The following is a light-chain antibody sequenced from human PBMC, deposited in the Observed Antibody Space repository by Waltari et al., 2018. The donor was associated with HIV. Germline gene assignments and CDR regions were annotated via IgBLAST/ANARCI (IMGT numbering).Light chain of an antibody. CDR3: QRYYSTPPAT. V-gene: IGKV1-NL1*01. Sequence: DIQMTQSPSSLSASVGDRVTITCRASQAISNSLAWYQQKPGKAPKLLLYGASRLESGVPSRFSGSGSGTDYTLTISSLQPEDFATFYCQRYYSTPPATFGQGTKLEIK. CDR2: GAS. J-gene: IGKJ2*01. CDR1: QAISNS.